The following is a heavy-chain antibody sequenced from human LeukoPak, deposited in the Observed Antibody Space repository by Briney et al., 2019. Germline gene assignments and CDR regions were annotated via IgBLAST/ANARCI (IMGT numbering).Heavy chain of an antibody. CDR3: ARSAQPLRYYYYMDV. V-gene: IGHV3-30*04. J-gene: IGHJ6*03. CDR2: ISYDGSNK. Sequence: HPGGSLRLSCAASGFTFSSYAMHWVRQAPGKGLEWVAVISYDGSNKYYADSVKGRFTISRDNSKNTLYLQMNSLRAEDTAVYYCARSAQPLRYYYYMDVWGKGTTVTVSS. CDR1: GFTFSSYA.